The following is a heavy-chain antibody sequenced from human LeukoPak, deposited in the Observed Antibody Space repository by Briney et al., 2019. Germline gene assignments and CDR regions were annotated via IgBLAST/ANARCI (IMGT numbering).Heavy chain of an antibody. CDR3: ARVTYHFDSSGSHKGSRFDY. CDR1: GGSISSYY. D-gene: IGHD3-22*01. V-gene: IGHV4-59*01. CDR2: IYHTGST. Sequence: TSETLSLTCTVSGGSISSYYWTWIRQPPGKGLEWIGYIYHTGSTNYNPSLKSRVVIPMDTSKNQFSLNLRSVTAADTAVYYCARVTYHFDSSGSHKGSRFDYWGQGTLVTVSS. J-gene: IGHJ4*02.